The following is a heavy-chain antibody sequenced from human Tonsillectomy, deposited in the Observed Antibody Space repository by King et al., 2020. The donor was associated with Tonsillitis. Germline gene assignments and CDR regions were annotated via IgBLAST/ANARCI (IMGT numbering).Heavy chain of an antibody. CDR1: GGSISSYY. CDR3: ARGNYGSGSYADDAFDI. J-gene: IGHJ3*02. CDR2: IYTSGST. V-gene: IGHV4-4*07. Sequence: VQLQESGPGLVKPSETLSLTCTVSGGSISSYYWSWIRQPAGKGLEWSGRIYTSGSTNYNPSLKSRVTMSLDTSKNQFSLKLSSVTAADMAVYYCARGNYGSGSYADDAFDIWGQGTMVTVSS. D-gene: IGHD3-10*01.